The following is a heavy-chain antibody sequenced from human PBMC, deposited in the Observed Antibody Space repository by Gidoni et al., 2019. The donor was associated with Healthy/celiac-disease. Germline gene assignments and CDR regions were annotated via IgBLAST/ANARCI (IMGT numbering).Heavy chain of an antibody. CDR2: IIPIFGTA. V-gene: IGHV1-69*01. J-gene: IGHJ6*02. CDR3: ARASIVVVPAAVYYYYGMDV. D-gene: IGHD2-2*01. CDR1: AGPLSSSA. Sequence: QVQLVQSGAEVKKPGSSVKVSCKASAGPLSSSAISWVRQAPGQGLEWMGGIIPIFGTANYAQKFQGRVTITADESTSTAYMELSSLRSEDTAVYYCARASIVVVPAAVYYYYGMDVWGQGTTVTVSS.